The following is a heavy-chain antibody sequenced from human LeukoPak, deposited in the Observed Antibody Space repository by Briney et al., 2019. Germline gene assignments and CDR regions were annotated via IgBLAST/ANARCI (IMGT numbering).Heavy chain of an antibody. CDR3: AKDAVVKSSWWFDP. J-gene: IGHJ5*02. Sequence: PGGSLRLSCAASGFTFSSYAMSWVRQAPGKGLEWVAVISYDGSNKYYADSVKGRFTISRDNSKNTLYLQMNSLRAEDTAVYYCAKDAVVKSSWWFDPWGQGTLVTVSS. V-gene: IGHV3-30*04. CDR1: GFTFSSYA. D-gene: IGHD2-15*01. CDR2: ISYDGSNK.